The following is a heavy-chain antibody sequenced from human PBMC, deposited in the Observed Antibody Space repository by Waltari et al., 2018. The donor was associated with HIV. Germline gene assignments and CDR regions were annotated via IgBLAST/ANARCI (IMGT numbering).Heavy chain of an antibody. V-gene: IGHV6-1*01. Sequence: QVQLQQSGPGLVKPSQTLSLTCAISGDSVSSNSAAWNWIRQAPSRGLEWLGRTYYRAKWYNDYAVSVKSRITINPDTSKNQFSLQLNSVTPEDTAVYYCARGIPDYGNNWFDPWGQGTLVTVSS. CDR2: TYYRAKWYN. J-gene: IGHJ5*02. CDR1: GDSVSSNSAA. CDR3: ARGIPDYGNNWFDP. D-gene: IGHD4-17*01.